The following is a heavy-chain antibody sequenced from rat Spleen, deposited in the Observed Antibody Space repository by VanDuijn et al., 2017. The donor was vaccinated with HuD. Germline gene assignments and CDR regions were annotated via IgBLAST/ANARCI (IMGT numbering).Heavy chain of an antibody. D-gene: IGHD1-4*01. CDR2: ISYDGSST. CDR3: AAAGTRVSRFAY. CDR1: GLTFNTYW. J-gene: IGHJ3*01. Sequence: EVQLVESGGGLVQPGRSLKLSCVASGLTFNTYWMSWIRQAPKKGLEWVATISYDGSSTYYRDSVKGRFTISRDNAKSTLYLQMDSLRSEDTATYYCAAAGTRVSRFAYWGQGTLVTVSS. V-gene: IGHV5-7*01.